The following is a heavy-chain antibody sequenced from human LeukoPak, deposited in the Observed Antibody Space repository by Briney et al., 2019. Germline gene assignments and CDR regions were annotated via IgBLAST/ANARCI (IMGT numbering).Heavy chain of an antibody. CDR3: ARDPPSDYYGSGSPQPAFDI. Sequence: GRSLRLSCAASGFTFSSYAMHWVRQAPGKGLEWVAVISYDGSNKYYADSVKGRFTISRDNSKNTLYLQMNSLRAEDTAVYYCARDPPSDYYGSGSPQPAFDIWGQGTMVTVSS. CDR1: GFTFSSYA. D-gene: IGHD3-10*01. J-gene: IGHJ3*02. V-gene: IGHV3-30-3*01. CDR2: ISYDGSNK.